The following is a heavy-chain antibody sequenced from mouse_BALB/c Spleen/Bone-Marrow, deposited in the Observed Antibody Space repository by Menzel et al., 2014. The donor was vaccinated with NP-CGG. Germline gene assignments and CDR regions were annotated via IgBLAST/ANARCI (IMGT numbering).Heavy chain of an antibody. CDR1: GYTFTSYD. Sequence: VHLVESGPELVKPGALVKISCKASGYTFTSYDINWVKQRPGQGLEWIGWIYPGDGSTKYNEKFKGKATLTADKSSSTAHMQLSSLTSENSAVYFCARSGDSSGYGFAYWGQGTLVTVSA. CDR2: IYPGDGST. D-gene: IGHD3-2*01. J-gene: IGHJ3*01. V-gene: IGHV1S56*01. CDR3: ARSGDSSGYGFAY.